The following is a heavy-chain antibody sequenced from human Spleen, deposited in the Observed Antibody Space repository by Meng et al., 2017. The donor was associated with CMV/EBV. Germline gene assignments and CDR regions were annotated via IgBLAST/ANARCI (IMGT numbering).Heavy chain of an antibody. CDR2: ISSSSSYI. J-gene: IGHJ4*02. Sequence: AASGFTFSSYSMNWVRQAPGKGLEWVSSISSSSSYIYYADSVKGRFTISRDNAKNSLYLQMNSLRAEDTAVYYCASYYDSSGYYFDYWGQGTLVTVSS. D-gene: IGHD3-22*01. V-gene: IGHV3-21*01. CDR3: ASYYDSSGYYFDY. CDR1: GFTFSSYS.